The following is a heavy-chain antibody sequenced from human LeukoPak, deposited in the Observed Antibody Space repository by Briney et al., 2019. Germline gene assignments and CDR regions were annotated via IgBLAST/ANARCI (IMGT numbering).Heavy chain of an antibody. CDR1: GFTSGHYA. J-gene: IGHJ4*02. D-gene: IGHD1-26*01. Sequence: GGSLRLSCAASGFTSGHYAMTWVRQAPGKGLEWVASIRGSGDRTYYADSVMGRFTVSRDNSKNTLCLQMDSLRAEDTAVYYCSRGKRVGVGSPLDYWGQGTLVTVSS. CDR2: IRGSGDRT. V-gene: IGHV3-23*01. CDR3: SRGKRVGVGSPLDY.